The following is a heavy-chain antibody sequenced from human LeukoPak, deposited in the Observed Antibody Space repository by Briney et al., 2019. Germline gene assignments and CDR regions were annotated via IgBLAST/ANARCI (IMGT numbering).Heavy chain of an antibody. CDR3: ARDSRYEAVAAFYYYYMDV. CDR1: GFTFSSYP. CDR2: ISYDGSNT. J-gene: IGHJ6*03. D-gene: IGHD6-19*01. Sequence: GGSLRLSCAASGFTFSSYPMHWVRQAPGKGLEWVALISYDGSNTYYTDSVQGRFTISRDNSKNTLYLQMNSLRPEDTAVYYCARDSRYEAVAAFYYYYMDVWGKGTTVTVSS. V-gene: IGHV3-30*04.